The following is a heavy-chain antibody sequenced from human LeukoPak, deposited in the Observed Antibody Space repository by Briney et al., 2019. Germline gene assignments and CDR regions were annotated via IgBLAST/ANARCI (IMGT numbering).Heavy chain of an antibody. J-gene: IGHJ4*02. CDR3: AREDQAVAGNRYFDY. CDR1: GLTFISYS. Sequence: PGGSLRLSCAASGLTFISYSMNWVRQAPGKGLKWVSSISRSSSYIYYADSVKGRFTISRDNAKNSLYLQMNSLRAEDTAVYYCAREDQAVAGNRYFDYWGQGTLVTVSS. D-gene: IGHD6-19*01. CDR2: ISRSSSYI. V-gene: IGHV3-21*01.